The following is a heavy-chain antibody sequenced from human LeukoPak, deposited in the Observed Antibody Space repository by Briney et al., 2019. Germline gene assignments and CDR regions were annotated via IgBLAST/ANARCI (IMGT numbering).Heavy chain of an antibody. Sequence: SETLSLTCTVSGGSISSSSYYWGWIRQPPGKGLEWIGSIYYSGSTYYNPSLKSRVTISVDTSKNQFSLKLSSVTAADTAVYYCARVAEDYYDSSGYSYYFDYWGQGTLVTVSS. CDR3: ARVAEDYYDSSGYSYYFDY. V-gene: IGHV4-39*07. D-gene: IGHD3-22*01. J-gene: IGHJ4*02. CDR1: GGSISSSSYY. CDR2: IYYSGST.